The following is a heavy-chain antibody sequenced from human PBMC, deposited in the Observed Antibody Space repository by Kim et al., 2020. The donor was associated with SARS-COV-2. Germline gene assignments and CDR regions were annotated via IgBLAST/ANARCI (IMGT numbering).Heavy chain of an antibody. V-gene: IGHV3-74*01. CDR2: T. CDR3: ARDRSVAHFDY. D-gene: IGHD6-6*01. J-gene: IGHJ4*02. Sequence: TSYADSVKGRFTISRDNAKNTLYLQMNSLRAEDTAVYYCARDRSVAHFDYWGQGTLVTVSS.